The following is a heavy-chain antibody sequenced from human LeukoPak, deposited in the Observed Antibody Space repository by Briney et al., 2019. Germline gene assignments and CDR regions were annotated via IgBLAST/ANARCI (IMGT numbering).Heavy chain of an antibody. V-gene: IGHV3-23*01. J-gene: IGHJ4*02. CDR2: ISGSGSGGST. D-gene: IGHD5-24*01. Sequence: GGSLRLSCAASGFTFSSYAMSWVRQAPGEGLEWVSNISGSGSGGSTYYADSVKGRFTISRDNSKNTLYLQMNSLRAEDTAVYYCAKSGYNRFDYWGQGTLVTVSS. CDR3: AKSGYNRFDY. CDR1: GFTFSSYA.